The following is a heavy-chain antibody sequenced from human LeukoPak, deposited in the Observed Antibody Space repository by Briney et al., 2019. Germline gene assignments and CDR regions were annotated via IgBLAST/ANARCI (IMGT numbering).Heavy chain of an antibody. CDR3: ARGRVSSSTWYSTYYYYYMDV. V-gene: IGHV4-59*01. CDR1: DDSITIYY. CDR2: IDHTGST. D-gene: IGHD6-13*01. Sequence: SETLSLTCTVSDDSITIYYWSWIRQPPGKGLEWIGYIDHTGSTNYNPSLKSRVTISRDTSKNHFSLGLSSATAADTAVYFCARGRVSSSTWYSTYYYYYMDVWGKGTTVTVSS. J-gene: IGHJ6*03.